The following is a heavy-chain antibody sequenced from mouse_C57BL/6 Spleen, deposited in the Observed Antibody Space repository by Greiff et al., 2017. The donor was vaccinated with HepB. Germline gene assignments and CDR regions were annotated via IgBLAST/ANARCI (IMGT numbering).Heavy chain of an antibody. V-gene: IGHV5-4*01. Sequence: EVKVIESGGGLVKPGGSLKLSCAASGFTFSSYAMSWVRQTPEKRLEWVATISDGGSYTYYPDNVKGRFTITRDNAKNNLYLQMSHLKSEDTAMYYCARDPSYSNYERAWFAYWGQGTLVTVSA. CDR1: GFTFSSYA. CDR2: ISDGGSYT. J-gene: IGHJ3*01. CDR3: ARDPSYSNYERAWFAY. D-gene: IGHD2-5*01.